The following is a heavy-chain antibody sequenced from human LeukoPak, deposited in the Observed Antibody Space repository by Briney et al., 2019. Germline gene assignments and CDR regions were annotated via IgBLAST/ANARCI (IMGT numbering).Heavy chain of an antibody. V-gene: IGHV4-39*07. D-gene: IGHD6-19*01. CDR1: GGSISSSSYY. Sequence: SETLSLTCTVSGGSISSSSYYWGWIRQPPGKGLGWIGSIYYSGSTNYNPSLKSRVTISVDTSKNQFSLKLSSVTAADTAVYYCAREQWLVFSRYFQHWGQGTLVTVSS. J-gene: IGHJ1*01. CDR3: AREQWLVFSRYFQH. CDR2: IYYSGST.